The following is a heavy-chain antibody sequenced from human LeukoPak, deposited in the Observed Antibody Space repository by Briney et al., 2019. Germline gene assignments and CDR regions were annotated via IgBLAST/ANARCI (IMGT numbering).Heavy chain of an antibody. CDR1: GYSISSGCY. CDR3: AREGGATQPFDY. D-gene: IGHD1-26*01. V-gene: IGHV4-38-2*02. J-gene: IGHJ4*02. CDR2: NYHSGST. Sequence: PSETLSLTCSVSGYSISSGCYWGWIRQPPGKGPEWIGNNYHSGSTYYNPSPKSRVTILVGTSKKQFSLKLISVTAADTAVYDCAREGGATQPFDYWGQGTLVTVSS.